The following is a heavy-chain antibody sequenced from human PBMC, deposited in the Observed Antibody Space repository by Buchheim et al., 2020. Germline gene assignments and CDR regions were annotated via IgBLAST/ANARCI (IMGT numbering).Heavy chain of an antibody. CDR3: ARGGSPAATYYYGMDV. CDR1: GHTFTSYY. J-gene: IGHJ6*02. V-gene: IGHV1-46*01. CDR2: INPSGGST. Sequence: QVQLVQSGAEVKKPGASVKVSCKASGHTFTSYYMHWVRQAPGQGLEWMGIINPSGGSTSYAQQFQGRVTMTRDTSTSTGYMELSSLRSEDTAVYYCARGGSPAATYYYGMDVWGQGTT. D-gene: IGHD2-15*01.